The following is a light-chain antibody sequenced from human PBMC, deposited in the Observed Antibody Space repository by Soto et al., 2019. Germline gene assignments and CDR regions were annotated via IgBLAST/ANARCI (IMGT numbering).Light chain of an antibody. CDR2: GAS. Sequence: EILMTQSPATLAVSPGERATLSCRASQSVSSNLAWYQQKPGQAPRLLIYGASTRATGIPARFSGSGSGTEFTLTISSLQSEDFEVYYCQQYNSWPLTFGGGTKVDIK. J-gene: IGKJ4*01. V-gene: IGKV3-15*01. CDR3: QQYNSWPLT. CDR1: QSVSSN.